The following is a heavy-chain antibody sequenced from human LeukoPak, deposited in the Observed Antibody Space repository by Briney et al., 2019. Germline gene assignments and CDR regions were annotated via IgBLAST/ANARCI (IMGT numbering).Heavy chain of an antibody. CDR3: ASSSSLRNGDHVIDN. CDR2: ISRDGSII. J-gene: IGHJ4*02. V-gene: IGHV3-48*02. Sequence: GGSLRLSCAASGFTFSSYIMNWVRQAPGKGLEWVSYISRDGSIIYYADSVEGRFTVSRDNAKNSLYLQMNSLRDEDTAVYYCASSSSLRNGDHVIDNWGQGTLVTVSS. D-gene: IGHD1-14*01. CDR1: GFTFSSYI.